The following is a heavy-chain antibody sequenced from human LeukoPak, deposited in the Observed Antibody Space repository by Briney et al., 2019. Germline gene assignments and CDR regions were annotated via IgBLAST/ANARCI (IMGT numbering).Heavy chain of an antibody. CDR2: INHSGST. CDR1: GGSFSGYY. CDR3: ARGRNYDFWSGYYTEFDY. D-gene: IGHD3-3*01. J-gene: IGHJ4*02. V-gene: IGHV4-34*01. Sequence: SKTLSLTCAVYGGSFSGYYWSWIRQPPGKGLEWIGEINHSGSTNYNPSLKSRVTISVDTSKNQFSLKLSSVTAADTAVYYCARGRNYDFWSGYYTEFDYWGQGTLVTVSS.